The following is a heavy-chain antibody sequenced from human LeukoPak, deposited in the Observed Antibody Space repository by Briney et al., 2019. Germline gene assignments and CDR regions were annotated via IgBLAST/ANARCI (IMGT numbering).Heavy chain of an antibody. CDR2: ISGSGGST. D-gene: IGHD5-12*01. J-gene: IGHJ4*02. CDR3: AKDPEWLRHY. CDR1: GFTFSSYA. V-gene: IGHV3-23*01. Sequence: TGGSLRLSCAHSGFTFSSYAMSCVRQALGEGREWVSAISGSGGSTYYADSVKGRFTISRDNSKNTLYLQMNSLRAEDTAVYYCAKDPEWLRHYWGQGTLVTVSS.